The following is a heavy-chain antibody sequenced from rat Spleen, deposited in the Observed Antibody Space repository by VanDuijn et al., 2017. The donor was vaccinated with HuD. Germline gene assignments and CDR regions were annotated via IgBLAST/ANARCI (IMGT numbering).Heavy chain of an antibody. Sequence: EVQLVESGGGLVQPGSPLKLSCAPSGFTFSSNWLNWIRQAPGKGLEWIASITPDGSVTYYPDTVKGRFVISNDNAENTGDMQMNNLRAEDTAMYYCTAGGLGGRNWFAYWGQGTLVTVSS. CDR3: TAGGLGGRNWFAY. D-gene: IGHD5-1*01. J-gene: IGHJ3*01. CDR1: GFTFSSNW. V-gene: IGHV5-35*01. CDR2: ITPDGSVT.